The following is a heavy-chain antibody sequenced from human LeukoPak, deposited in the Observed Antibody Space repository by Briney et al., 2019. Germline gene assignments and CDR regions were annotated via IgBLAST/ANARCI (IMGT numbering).Heavy chain of an antibody. CDR2: ISGSGGTT. CDR1: GFTFSSYT. CDR3: AKGRTGYIPDY. D-gene: IGHD6-13*01. V-gene: IGHV3-23*01. J-gene: IGHJ4*02. Sequence: QSGGSLRLSCAASGFTFSSYTMTWVRQAPGKGLEWVSVISGSGGTTNYADSVKGRFTISRDNSKNMLYLQMNSLRAEDTAVYYCAKGRTGYIPDYWGQGTLVTVSS.